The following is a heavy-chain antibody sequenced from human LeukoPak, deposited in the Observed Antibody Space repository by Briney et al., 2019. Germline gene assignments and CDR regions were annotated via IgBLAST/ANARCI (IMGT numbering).Heavy chain of an antibody. Sequence: SETLSLTCSVSGDSISSSGYYWGWIRQPPGKGLEWIGYIYYSGSTNYNPSLKSRVTISVDTSKNQFSLKLSSVTAADTAVYYCAGSSGYYSSSYFDYWGQGTLVTVSS. V-gene: IGHV4-61*05. CDR3: AGSSGYYSSSYFDY. CDR2: IYYSGST. D-gene: IGHD3-22*01. CDR1: GDSISSSGYY. J-gene: IGHJ4*02.